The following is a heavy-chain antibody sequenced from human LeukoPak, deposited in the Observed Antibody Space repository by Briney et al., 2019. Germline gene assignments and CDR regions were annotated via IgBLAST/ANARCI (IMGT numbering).Heavy chain of an antibody. CDR3: ASLGVVVRKARFDY. CDR2: IYYSGIT. CDR1: GGSISSSSYY. J-gene: IGHJ4*02. Sequence: SETLSLXCTVSGGSISSSSYYWGWIRQPPGKGLEWIGSIYYSGITYYNPSLKSRVTISVDTSKNQFSLKLSSVTAADTAVYDCASLGVVVRKARFDYWGQGTLVTVSS. D-gene: IGHD3-22*01. V-gene: IGHV4-39*01.